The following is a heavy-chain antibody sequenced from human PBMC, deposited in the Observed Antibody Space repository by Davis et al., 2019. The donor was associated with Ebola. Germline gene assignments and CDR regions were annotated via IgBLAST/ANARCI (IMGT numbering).Heavy chain of an antibody. V-gene: IGHV1-18*01. CDR3: ARAQFPTTSDH. J-gene: IGHJ4*02. CDR2: INPHNGNT. CDR1: GYPFTTYG. Sequence: ASVKVSCKASGYPFTTYGVTWVRQAPGQGLEWMGWINPHNGNTNYAQNVQGRVTMTTDTSTSTAYMEVGSLKSDDTAVYYCARAQFPTTSDHWGQGTLVTVSS. D-gene: IGHD1-1*01.